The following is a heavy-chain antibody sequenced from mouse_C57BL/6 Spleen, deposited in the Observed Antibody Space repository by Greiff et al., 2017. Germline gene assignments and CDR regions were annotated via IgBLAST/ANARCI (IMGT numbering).Heavy chain of an antibody. CDR3: ARSYYYGSSFAY. J-gene: IGHJ3*01. Sequence: VHLVESGPELVKPGASVKISCKASGYAFSSSWMNWVKQRPGKGLEWIGRIYPGDGDTNYNGKFKGKATLTADKSSSTAYMQLSSLTSEDSAVYFCARSYYYGSSFAYWGQGTLATVSA. V-gene: IGHV1-82*01. CDR1: GYAFSSSW. CDR2: IYPGDGDT. D-gene: IGHD1-1*01.